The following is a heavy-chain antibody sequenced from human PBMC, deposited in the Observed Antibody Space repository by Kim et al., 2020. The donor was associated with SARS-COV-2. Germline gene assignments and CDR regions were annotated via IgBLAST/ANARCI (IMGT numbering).Heavy chain of an antibody. D-gene: IGHD6-13*01. CDR2: ISYDGSNK. J-gene: IGHJ6*02. V-gene: IGHV3-30*14. CDR1: GFTFSSYA. CDR3: ARDIKSPRASAADTYNYGMDV. Sequence: GGSLRLSCAASGFTFSSYAIHWVRQAPGKGLEWVAVISYDGSNKYYADPVKGRFTISRDNSKNTLYLQMNSLRAEDTAVYYCARDIKSPRASAADTYNYGMDVWGQGTTVTISS.